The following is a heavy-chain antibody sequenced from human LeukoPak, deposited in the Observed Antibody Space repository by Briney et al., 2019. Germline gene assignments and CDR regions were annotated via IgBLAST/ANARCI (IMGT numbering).Heavy chain of an antibody. Sequence: GSLRLSCAASGFTFNTYTMNWVRQAPGKGLEWVSSISSGTSYIYYADSVKGRFTISRDNAKNSLYLQMNSLRAEDTAVYYCARDPTSSWETAFDIWGQGTMVTVSS. CDR1: GFTFNTYT. CDR3: ARDPTSSWETAFDI. CDR2: ISSGTSYI. J-gene: IGHJ3*02. D-gene: IGHD1-26*01. V-gene: IGHV3-21*01.